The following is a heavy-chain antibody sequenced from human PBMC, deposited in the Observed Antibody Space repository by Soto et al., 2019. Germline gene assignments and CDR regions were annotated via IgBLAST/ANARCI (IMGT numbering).Heavy chain of an antibody. D-gene: IGHD2-21*02. CDR2: ISAYNGNT. J-gene: IGHJ6*02. V-gene: IGHV1-18*01. CDR1: GYTFTSYG. Sequence: ASVKVSCKASGYTFTSYGISWVRQAPGQGLEWMGWISAYNGNTNYAQKFQGWVTMTRDTSISTAYMDLSRLRSEDTAVYYCARGAGYCGGDCWNDYYYAMDVWGQGTTVTVSS. CDR3: ARGAGYCGGDCWNDYYYAMDV.